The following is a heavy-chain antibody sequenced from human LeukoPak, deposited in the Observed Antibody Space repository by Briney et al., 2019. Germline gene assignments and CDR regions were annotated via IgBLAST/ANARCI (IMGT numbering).Heavy chain of an antibody. Sequence: SQTLSLTCTDSGGSISSGGYYWSWIRQHPGKGLEWIGYIYDSGSTYDNPSFKSRVTISVDTSKNHFSLRLSSVTAADTAVYYCARGGNRRGFDYWGQGTLVTVSS. D-gene: IGHD1-14*01. CDR3: ARGGNRRGFDY. V-gene: IGHV4-31*03. CDR2: IYDSGST. J-gene: IGHJ4*02. CDR1: GGSISSGGYY.